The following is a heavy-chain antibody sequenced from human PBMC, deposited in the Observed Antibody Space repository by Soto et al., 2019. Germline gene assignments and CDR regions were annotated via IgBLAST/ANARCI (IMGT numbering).Heavy chain of an antibody. J-gene: IGHJ4*02. D-gene: IGHD6-19*01. CDR2: ISGNGAET. CDR1: GFPFSSYA. CDR3: GKESAGSGCFVCSY. Sequence: GSLRLSFAASGFPFSSYAMSWVRQAPGKGLEWVSAISGNGAETSYAASVRGRFTISRDNSRYPPYLKMNSRRADHTTVFYCGKESAGSGCFVCSYRGKGILVTVSS. V-gene: IGHV3-23*01.